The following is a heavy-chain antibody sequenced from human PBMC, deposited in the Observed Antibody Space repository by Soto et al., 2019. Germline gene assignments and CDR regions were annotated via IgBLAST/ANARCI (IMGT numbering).Heavy chain of an antibody. CDR3: VRDARGDEAPMDY. J-gene: IGHJ4*02. CDR2: INPNSGGT. Sequence: QVQLVQSGAEVKKPGASVKVSCKASGYTFTGYYMHWVRQAPGQGLEWMGWINPNSGGTNYAQKFQGWVTMTRDTSISTGSMELSRLRSDDTAVYYCVRDARGDEAPMDYWGQGTLVTVSS. D-gene: IGHD3-10*01. CDR1: GYTFTGYY. V-gene: IGHV1-2*04.